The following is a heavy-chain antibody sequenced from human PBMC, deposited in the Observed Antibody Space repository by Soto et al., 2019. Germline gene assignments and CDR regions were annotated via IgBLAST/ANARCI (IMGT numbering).Heavy chain of an antibody. D-gene: IGHD3-16*02. Sequence: QVQLVESGGGVVQPGRSLRLSCAASGFTFSSYGMHWVRQAPGKGLEWVAVIWYDGSNKYYADSVKGRFTISRDNSKNTLYLQMNSLRVEDTAVYYCARSFYPVMITFGGVIPTPWFDPWGQGTLVTVSS. V-gene: IGHV3-33*01. CDR2: IWYDGSNK. CDR3: ARSFYPVMITFGGVIPTPWFDP. CDR1: GFTFSSYG. J-gene: IGHJ5*02.